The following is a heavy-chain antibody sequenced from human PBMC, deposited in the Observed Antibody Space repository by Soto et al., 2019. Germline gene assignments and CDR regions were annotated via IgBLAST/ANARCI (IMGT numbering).Heavy chain of an antibody. CDR1: GDSITTTTW. CDR2: IYHSGTT. J-gene: IGHJ1*01. Sequence: QVHLQESGPGLVKPSGTLSLTCAVSGDSITTTTWWSWVRQPPGKGLEWIGEIYHSGTTYSNPSFKSRVAISVDKFKNEFSLKVTSVTAADTAVYYCTRGGASNYGLYFHRWGQGTLVTVSS. CDR3: TRGGASNYGLYFHR. V-gene: IGHV4-4*02. D-gene: IGHD4-17*01.